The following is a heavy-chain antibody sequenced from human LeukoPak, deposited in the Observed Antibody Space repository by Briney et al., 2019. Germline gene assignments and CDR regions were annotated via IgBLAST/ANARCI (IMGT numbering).Heavy chain of an antibody. V-gene: IGHV4-59*01. CDR3: ARGRPPAY. CDR2: LDYSGST. Sequence: PSETLSLTCTVSGGSITSYYWSWIRQPPGKGLEWIASLDYSGSTNYNPSLKSRVTVSVDTSKNQFSLKLSSVTAADTAVYYRARGRPPAYWGQGTLVTVSS. CDR1: GGSITSYY. J-gene: IGHJ4*02.